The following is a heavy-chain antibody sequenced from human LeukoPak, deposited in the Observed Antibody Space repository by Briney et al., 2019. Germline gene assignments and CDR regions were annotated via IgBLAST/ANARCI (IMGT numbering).Heavy chain of an antibody. CDR1: GFTFSSSA. V-gene: IGHV3-23*01. CDR2: ISGGGGST. D-gene: IGHD1-14*01. Sequence: GGSLRLSCAASGFTFSSSAMSWVRQAPGKGLEWLSAISGGGGSTYYADSVKGRFTISRDNSKNTLYLQINSLRPEDTAVYYCARGDKQLLFNRNKGGFDPWGQGALVTVSS. CDR3: ARGDKQLLFNRNKGGFDP. J-gene: IGHJ5*02.